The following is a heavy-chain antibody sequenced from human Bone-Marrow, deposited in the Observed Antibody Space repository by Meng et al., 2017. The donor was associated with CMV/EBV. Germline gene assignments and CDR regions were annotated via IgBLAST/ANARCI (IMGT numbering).Heavy chain of an antibody. J-gene: IGHJ6*02. CDR2: ISSSGSTI. D-gene: IGHD2-2*01. V-gene: IGHV3-11*04. CDR1: GFTFSDYY. CDR3: ARGWGYCSSTSCYTNYYYYGMDV. Sequence: GGSLRLSCAASGFTFSDYYMSWIRQAPGKGLGWVSYISSSGSTIYYADSVKGRFTISRDNAKNSLYLQMNSLRAEDTAVYYCARGWGYCSSTSCYTNYYYYGMDVWGQGTTVTVSS.